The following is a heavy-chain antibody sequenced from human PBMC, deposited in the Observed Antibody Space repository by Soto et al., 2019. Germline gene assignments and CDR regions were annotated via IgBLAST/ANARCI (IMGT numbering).Heavy chain of an antibody. CDR1: GGSISSGGYY. V-gene: IGHV4-31*03. Sequence: QVQLQESGPGLVKPSQTLSLTCTVSGGSISSGGYYWSWIRQHPGKGLEWIGYIYYSGSTYYNPSLKSRVTISVDTSKNQFSLKLSSVTAADTAVYYCAREDYGSGRPYYFAYWGQGTLVTVSS. CDR2: IYYSGST. J-gene: IGHJ4*02. CDR3: AREDYGSGRPYYFAY. D-gene: IGHD3-10*01.